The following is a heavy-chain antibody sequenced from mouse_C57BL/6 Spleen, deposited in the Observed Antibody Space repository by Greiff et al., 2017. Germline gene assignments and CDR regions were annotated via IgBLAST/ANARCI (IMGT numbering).Heavy chain of an antibody. J-gene: IGHJ2*01. Sequence: VKLQQPGAELVKPGASVKLSCKASGYTFTSYWMHWVKQRPGQGLEWIGMIHPNSGSTNYNEKFKSKATLTVDKSSSPAYMQLSSLTSEDSAVYYCARSANWDPYWGQGTTLTVSS. D-gene: IGHD4-1*01. CDR1: GYTFTSYW. CDR3: ARSANWDPY. CDR2: IHPNSGST. V-gene: IGHV1-64*01.